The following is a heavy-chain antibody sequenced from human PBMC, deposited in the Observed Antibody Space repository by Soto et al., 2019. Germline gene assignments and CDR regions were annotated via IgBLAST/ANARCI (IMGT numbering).Heavy chain of an antibody. Sequence: PSETLCLTCTVSGGATNSTVYYWGWIRQPPGKGLEWIGSSNYGGPTYYSPSLQSRVTISLDTAKNHFSLNLRSVTAADTAVYYCARHGAYSTSVYYYYGMDVWGQGTTVTVSS. J-gene: IGHJ6*02. CDR2: SNYGGPT. CDR3: ARHGAYSTSVYYYYGMDV. V-gene: IGHV4-39*01. D-gene: IGHD6-13*01. CDR1: GGATNSTVYY.